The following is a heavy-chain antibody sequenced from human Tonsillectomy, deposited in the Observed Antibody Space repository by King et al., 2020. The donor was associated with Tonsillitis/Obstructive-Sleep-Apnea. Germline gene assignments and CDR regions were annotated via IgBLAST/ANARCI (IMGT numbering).Heavy chain of an antibody. CDR3: ARENVVVGTTNYWFDP. CDR2: INPNSGGT. CDR1: GYTFIGYY. J-gene: IGHJ5*02. D-gene: IGHD1-1*01. V-gene: IGHV1-2*02. Sequence: GQLVQSGAEVKKPGASVKVSCKASGYTFIGYYMHWVRQAPGQGLEWMGWINPNSGGTNYAQKFQGRVTMTRDTSISTVYMELSRLRFDDTAVYYCARENVVVGTTNYWFDPWGQGTLVTVSS.